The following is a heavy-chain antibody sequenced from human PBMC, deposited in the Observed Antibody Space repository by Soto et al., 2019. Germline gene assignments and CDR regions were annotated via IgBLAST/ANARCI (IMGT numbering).Heavy chain of an antibody. J-gene: IGHJ5*02. V-gene: IGHV1-18*01. CDR3: ARSVRDGCCYCDRLGWFGP. D-gene: IGHD3-22*01. CDR1: GYTFTSYG. CDR2: ISAYNGNT. Sequence: QVQLVQSGAEVKKPGASVKVSCKASGYTFTSYGISWVRQAPGQGLEWMGWISAYNGNTNYAQKLQGRVTMTTDTAAIQAHIDLRRQSPDSTAAEYCARSVRDGCCYCDRLGWFGPWGQGTLVTVFS.